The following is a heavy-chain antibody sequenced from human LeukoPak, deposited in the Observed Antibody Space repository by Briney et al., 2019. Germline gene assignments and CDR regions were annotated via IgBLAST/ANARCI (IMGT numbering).Heavy chain of an antibody. D-gene: IGHD2-15*01. J-gene: IGHJ4*01. CDR1: GFTFSSYG. CDR2: ISYDGSNK. Sequence: GGSLRLSCAASGFTFSSYGMHWVRQAPGKGLEWVAVISYDGSNKYYADSVKGRFTISRDNSKNTLYLQMNSLRAEDTAVYYCAKTAERGIVVVVAATPGLYFDYWGQGTLVTVSS. CDR3: AKTAERGIVVVVAATPGLYFDY. V-gene: IGHV3-30*18.